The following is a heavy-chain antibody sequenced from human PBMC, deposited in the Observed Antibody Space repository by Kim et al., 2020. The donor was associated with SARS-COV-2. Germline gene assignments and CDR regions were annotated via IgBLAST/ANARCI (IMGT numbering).Heavy chain of an antibody. CDR2: INHSGST. CDR3: ARGNRVVVTAISYFDY. D-gene: IGHD2-21*02. Sequence: SETLSLTCAVYGGSFSGYYWSWIRQPPGKGLECIGEINHSGSTNYNPSLKSRVTISVDTSKNQFSLKLSSVTAADTAVYYCARGNRVVVTAISYFDYWGQGTLVTVSS. J-gene: IGHJ4*02. V-gene: IGHV4-34*01. CDR1: GGSFSGYY.